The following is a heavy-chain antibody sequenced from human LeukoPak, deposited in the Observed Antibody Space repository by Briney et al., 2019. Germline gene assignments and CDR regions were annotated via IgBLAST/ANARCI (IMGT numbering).Heavy chain of an antibody. J-gene: IGHJ4*02. D-gene: IGHD2-15*01. Sequence: PSETLSLTCAVYGGSFSGYYWSWIRQPPGKGLEWIGEINHSGSTNYHPSLKSRVTISVDTSKNQFSLKLSSVTAADTAVYYCAVGGGYFDYWGQGTLVTVSS. CDR2: INHSGST. CDR1: GGSFSGYY. V-gene: IGHV4-34*01. CDR3: AVGGGYFDY.